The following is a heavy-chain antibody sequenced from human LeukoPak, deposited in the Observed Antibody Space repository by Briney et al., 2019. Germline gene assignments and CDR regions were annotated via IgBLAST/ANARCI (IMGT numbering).Heavy chain of an antibody. CDR2: ISSSGGST. CDR3: AKRGLVLGAFDI. CDR1: GFTFSSYA. J-gene: IGHJ3*02. D-gene: IGHD3/OR15-3a*01. Sequence: GGSLRLSCAASGFTFSSYAMNWVRQAPGKGLEWVSGISSSGGSTYYADSVRGRFTISRDNSKNTLYLQMNSLRAEDTAVYYCAKRGLVLGAFDIWGQGTMVTVSS. V-gene: IGHV3-23*01.